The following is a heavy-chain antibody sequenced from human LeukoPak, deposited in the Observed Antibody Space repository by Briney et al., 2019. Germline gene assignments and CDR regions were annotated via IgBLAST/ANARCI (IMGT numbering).Heavy chain of an antibody. CDR3: AKPSPRSHWFDP. V-gene: IGHV3-21*04. J-gene: IGHJ5*02. CDR1: GFTFSSYS. CDR2: ISSSSSYI. Sequence: GGSLRLSCAASGFTFSSYSMNWVRQAPGKGLEWVSSISSSSSYIYYADSVKGRFTISRDNAKNTLYLQMNSLRAEDTAVYYCAKPSPRSHWFDPWGQGTLVTVSS. D-gene: IGHD1-14*01.